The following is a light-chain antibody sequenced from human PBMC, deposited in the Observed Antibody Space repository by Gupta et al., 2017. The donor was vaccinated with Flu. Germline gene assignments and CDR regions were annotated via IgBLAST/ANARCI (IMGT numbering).Light chain of an antibody. CDR3: YSYAGTYTFV. Sequence: QSALTQPRSVSGSAGQSVTISCTGTSSDVAAWGFVSWYQQHPGRAPKAIIYDVDRRPSGVPDCFSGAKVGNTASLTISGLQADDEADYYCYSYAGTYTFVFGGGTRLTVL. V-gene: IGLV2-11*01. J-gene: IGLJ2*01. CDR2: DVD. CDR1: SSDVAAWGF.